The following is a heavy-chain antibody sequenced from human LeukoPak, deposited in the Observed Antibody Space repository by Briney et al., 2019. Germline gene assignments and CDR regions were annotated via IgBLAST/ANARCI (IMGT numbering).Heavy chain of an antibody. D-gene: IGHD3-9*01. Sequence: GGSLRLSCAASGFTFSSYGMHWVRRAPGKGLEWVAVISYDGSNKYYADSVKGRFAISRDNSKNSLYLQMNSLRAEDTAVYYCARDRYFDWPEDFDYWGQGTLVTVSS. CDR3: ARDRYFDWPEDFDY. J-gene: IGHJ4*02. CDR2: ISYDGSNK. CDR1: GFTFSSYG. V-gene: IGHV3-30*03.